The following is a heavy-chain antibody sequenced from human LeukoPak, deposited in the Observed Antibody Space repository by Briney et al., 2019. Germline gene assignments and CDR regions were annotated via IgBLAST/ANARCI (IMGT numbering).Heavy chain of an antibody. V-gene: IGHV3-9*01. Sequence: GGSLRLSCAASGFTFDDYAMHWVRQAPGKGLEWVSGISWNSGSIGYADSVKGRFTISRDNAKNSLYLQMNSLRAEDTAVYYCAIYRKVVPAAWFDPWGQGTLVTVSS. J-gene: IGHJ5*02. D-gene: IGHD2-2*01. CDR1: GFTFDDYA. CDR2: ISWNSGSI. CDR3: AIYRKVVPAAWFDP.